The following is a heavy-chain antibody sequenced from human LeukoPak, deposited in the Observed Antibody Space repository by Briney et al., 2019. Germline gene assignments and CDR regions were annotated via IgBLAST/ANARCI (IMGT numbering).Heavy chain of an antibody. CDR1: GGSISSYF. CDR2: IYYSGST. CDR3: ARGDYTTSAFDY. V-gene: IGHV4-59*12. D-gene: IGHD3-3*01. Sequence: PSETLSLTCTVSGGSISSYFWSWIRQPPGKGLEWVGYIYYSGSTNYNPSLKSRVTISVDTSKNQFSLKLISVTAADTAVFYCARGDYTTSAFDYWGQGTLVTVSS. J-gene: IGHJ4*02.